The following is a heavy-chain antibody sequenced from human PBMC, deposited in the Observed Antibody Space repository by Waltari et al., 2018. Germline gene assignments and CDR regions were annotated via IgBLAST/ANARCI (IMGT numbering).Heavy chain of an antibody. J-gene: IGHJ5*02. D-gene: IGHD2-15*01. V-gene: IGHV1-69*14. CDR3: AREPYADIVVVVAGYNWFDP. Sequence: QVQLVQSGAEVKKPGSSVKVSCKASGGTFSSYAISWVRQAPGPGLEWMGGIIPIFGTANYAQKFQGRVTITADKSTSTAYMELSSLRSEDTAVYYCAREPYADIVVVVAGYNWFDPWGQGTLVTVSS. CDR1: GGTFSSYA. CDR2: IIPIFGTA.